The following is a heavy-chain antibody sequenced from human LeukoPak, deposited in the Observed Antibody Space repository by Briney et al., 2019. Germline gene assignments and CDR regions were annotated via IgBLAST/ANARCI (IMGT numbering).Heavy chain of an antibody. D-gene: IGHD3-22*01. CDR2: ISSSGGSI. CDR3: ARDLGYYDSSGDYRGAEYFQH. V-gene: IGHV3-11*01. J-gene: IGHJ1*01. Sequence: GGSLRLSRAASGFTFSDFYMSWIRQAPGKGLEWVSYISSSGGSIYYADSVRGRVTISRDNAKNSLYLQMNSLRAEDTAVYYCARDLGYYDSSGDYRGAEYFQHWGQGTLVTVSS. CDR1: GFTFSDFY.